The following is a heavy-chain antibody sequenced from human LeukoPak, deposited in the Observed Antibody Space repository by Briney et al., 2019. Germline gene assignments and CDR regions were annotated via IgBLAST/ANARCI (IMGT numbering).Heavy chain of an antibody. D-gene: IGHD6-19*01. CDR2: INPNSGGT. J-gene: IGHJ4*02. V-gene: IGHV1-2*02. CDR3: ARDVEYSSERFNY. CDR1: GYTFTGYY. Sequence: ASVKVSCKASGYTFTGYYLHWVRQAPGQRLEWMGWINPNSGGTNYAQKFQGRVTMTRDTSISTAYMELSRLRSDDTAVYYCARDVEYSSERFNYWGQGTLVTVSS.